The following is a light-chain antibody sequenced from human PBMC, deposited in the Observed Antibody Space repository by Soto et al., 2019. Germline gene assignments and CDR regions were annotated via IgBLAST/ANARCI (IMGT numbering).Light chain of an antibody. CDR3: MQALQTPMFT. J-gene: IGKJ2*01. Sequence: DLVLTQSPLSLPVTPGEPASISCRSSQSLLHSNGYNYLDWYLQKPGQSPQLLIYLGSTRASGVPDRFSGSGSGTDLKLKISRVEADDVWVYYCMQALQTPMFTFGQGTKLEI. CDR1: QSLLHSNGYNY. V-gene: IGKV2-28*01. CDR2: LGS.